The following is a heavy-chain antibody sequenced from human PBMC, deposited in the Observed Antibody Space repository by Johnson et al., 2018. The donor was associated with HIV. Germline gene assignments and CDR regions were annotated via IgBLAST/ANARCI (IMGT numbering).Heavy chain of an antibody. CDR1: GFTFSSYA. CDR2: ISGSGGST. J-gene: IGHJ3*02. V-gene: IGHV3-23*04. Sequence: EVQLVESGGGLVQPGGSLRLSCAASGFTFSSYAMSWVRQAPGKGLEWVSAISGSGGSTYYADSVKGRFTISRDDSKNTAYLQMNSLKTEDTAVYYCTGPLVPLDAFDIWGQGTMVTVSS. CDR3: TGPLVPLDAFDI. D-gene: IGHD1-1*01.